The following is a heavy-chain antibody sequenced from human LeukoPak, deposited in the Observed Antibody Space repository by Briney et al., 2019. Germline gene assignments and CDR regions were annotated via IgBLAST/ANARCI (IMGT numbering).Heavy chain of an antibody. V-gene: IGHV4-4*02. D-gene: IGHD2/OR15-2a*01. CDR2: IYHSGST. Sequence: PSETLSLTCAVSGGSISSSNWWSWVRQPPGKGLEWIGEIYHSGSTNYNPSLKSRVTISVDKSKNQFSLKLSSVTAADTAVYYCARAVPSGLSNAFDIWGQGTMVTVSS. CDR1: GGSISSSNW. J-gene: IGHJ3*02. CDR3: ARAVPSGLSNAFDI.